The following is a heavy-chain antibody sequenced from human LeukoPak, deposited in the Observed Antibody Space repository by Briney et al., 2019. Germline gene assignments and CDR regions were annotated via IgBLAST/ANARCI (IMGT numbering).Heavy chain of an antibody. V-gene: IGHV4-4*07. D-gene: IGHD6-19*01. CDR3: ARDAVAGQFDY. CDR1: GGSSSSYY. CDR2: IYTSGST. Sequence: SETLSPTCTVSGGSSSSYYWSWIRQPAGKVLEWIGRIYTSGSTNYNPSLKSRVTMSVDTSKNQFSLKLSSVTAADTAVYYCARDAVAGQFDYWGQGTLVTVSS. J-gene: IGHJ4*02.